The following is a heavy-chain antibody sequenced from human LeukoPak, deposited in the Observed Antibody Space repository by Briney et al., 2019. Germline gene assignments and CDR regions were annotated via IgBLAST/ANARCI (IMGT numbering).Heavy chain of an antibody. CDR2: ISYDGSNK. CDR1: GFTFSSYA. V-gene: IGHV3-30-3*01. J-gene: IGHJ4*02. CDR3: AMTRPSSGYYPNFDY. D-gene: IGHD3-22*01. Sequence: PGRSLRLSCADSGFTFSSYAMHWVRQAPGKGLEWVAVISYDGSNKYYADSVKGRFTISRDNSKNTLYLQMNSLRAEDTAVYYCAMTRPSSGYYPNFDYWGQGTLVTVSS.